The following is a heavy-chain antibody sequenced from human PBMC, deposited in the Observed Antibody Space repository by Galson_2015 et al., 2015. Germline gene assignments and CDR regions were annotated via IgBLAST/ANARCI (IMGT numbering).Heavy chain of an antibody. CDR1: GYIFTSYG. D-gene: IGHD6-13*01. J-gene: IGHJ5*01. CDR2: ISGYNLKT. V-gene: IGHV1-18*01. CDR3: ARALDSSSWNDCFDS. Sequence: SVKVSCKASGYIFTSYGISWVRQAPGQGLEWMGWISGYNLKTYYAQKYRGRVTMTINTETDTAYMEMRSLRSDDTAIFYSARALDSSSWNDCFDSWGQGTRVTVSS.